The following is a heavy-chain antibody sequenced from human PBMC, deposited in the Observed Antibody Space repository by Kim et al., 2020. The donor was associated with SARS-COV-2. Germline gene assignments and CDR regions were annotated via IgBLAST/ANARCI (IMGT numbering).Heavy chain of an antibody. J-gene: IGHJ4*02. CDR3: ARVHGVYYDFWSGHVY. D-gene: IGHD3-3*01. CDR2: INPNSGGT. Sequence: ASVKVSCKASGYTFIGYYMHWVRQAPGQGLEWMGRINPNSGGTNYAQKFQGRVTMTRDTSISTAYMEPTRLRSDDTAVYYCARVHGVYYDFWSGHVYWGQGTLVTVSS. CDR1: GYTFIGYY. V-gene: IGHV1-2*06.